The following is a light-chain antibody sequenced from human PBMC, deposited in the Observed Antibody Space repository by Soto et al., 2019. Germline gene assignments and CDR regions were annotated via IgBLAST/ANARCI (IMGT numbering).Light chain of an antibody. J-gene: IGLJ1*01. V-gene: IGLV1-47*01. CDR3: AAWDDNLSGLYV. CDR2: RNS. CDR1: ASTIGRNY. Sequence: SVLRQSRSASGTLALSVTISCTGSASTIGRNYVYWYQQLPGTAPKLLIYRNSQRPSGVPDRFSGSKSGTSASLAISGLRSEDEADYYCAAWDDNLSGLYVFGAGTKVTVL.